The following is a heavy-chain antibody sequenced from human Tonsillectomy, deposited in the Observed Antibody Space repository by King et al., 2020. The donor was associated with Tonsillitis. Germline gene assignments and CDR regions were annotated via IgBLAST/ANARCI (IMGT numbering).Heavy chain of an antibody. CDR1: GGTFSSYA. J-gene: IGHJ4*03. CDR3: AREGYDILTGYFEY. D-gene: IGHD3-9*01. Sequence: QLVQSGAEVKKPGSSVKVSCKASGGTFSSYAISWVRQAPGQGLEWMGRIIPILGIANYAQKFQGRVTITADKSTSTAYMELSSLRSEDTAVYYCAREGYDILTGYFEYWGQGTLVTVSS. V-gene: IGHV1-69*09. CDR2: IIPILGIA.